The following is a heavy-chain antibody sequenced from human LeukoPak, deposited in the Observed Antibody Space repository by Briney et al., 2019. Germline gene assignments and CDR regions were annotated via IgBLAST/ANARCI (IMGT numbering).Heavy chain of an antibody. CDR3: ATATINDYYYYGMDV. CDR1: GYTFTSYG. D-gene: IGHD5-12*01. Sequence: ASVKVSCKASGYTFTSYGISWVRQAPGQGLEWMGWISAYNGNTNYAQKLQGRVTMTTDTSTSTAYMELRSLRSDDTAVYYCATATINDYYYYGMDVWGQGTTVTVSS. J-gene: IGHJ6*02. CDR2: ISAYNGNT. V-gene: IGHV1-18*01.